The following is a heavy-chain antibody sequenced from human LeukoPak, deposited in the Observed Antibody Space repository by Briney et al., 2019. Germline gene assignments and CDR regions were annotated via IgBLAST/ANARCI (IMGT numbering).Heavy chain of an antibody. CDR2: IYCSKNT. CDR3: VSPRGFSYDYFDY. J-gene: IGHJ4*02. D-gene: IGHD5-18*01. CDR1: GGSISSSSAY. V-gene: IGHV4-39*01. Sequence: SEALSLTCTVSGGSISSSSAYWAWIRQPPGKGLEWIGSIYCSKNTYYDPSLKSRVTISADTSKYQFTLTLGSVSATDTAVYYCVSPRGFSYDYFDYWGQ.